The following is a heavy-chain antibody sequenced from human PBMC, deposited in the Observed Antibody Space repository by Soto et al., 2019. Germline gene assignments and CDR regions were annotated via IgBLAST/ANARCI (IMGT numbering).Heavy chain of an antibody. CDR1: VGSLIIGAYY. J-gene: IGHJ5*02. Sequence: SETLCLTCTFSVGSLIIGAYYWTWIRQRPGKGLEWIGYIYYTGVTYYNPSLSSRVSISVDTSKNQFSLNLTSVTAADTAIYYCARDLTSNMNCFDPWGQGTMVTVSS. CDR3: ARDLTSNMNCFDP. CDR2: IYYTGVT. V-gene: IGHV4-31*03. D-gene: IGHD2-2*01.